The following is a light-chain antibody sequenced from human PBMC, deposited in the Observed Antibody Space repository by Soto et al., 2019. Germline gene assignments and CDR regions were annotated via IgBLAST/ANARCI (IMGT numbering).Light chain of an antibody. Sequence: EIVLTQSPGTLFVSPGERATLSCRASQSFSNNYLAWYQQKPGQAPRLLIYVASRRATGIPDRFSGSGSGTYFTVTISRLETEDFAVYYGQQYGSSPLTVGGGTKVLIK. J-gene: IGKJ4*01. V-gene: IGKV3-20*01. CDR2: VAS. CDR1: QSFSNNY. CDR3: QQYGSSPLT.